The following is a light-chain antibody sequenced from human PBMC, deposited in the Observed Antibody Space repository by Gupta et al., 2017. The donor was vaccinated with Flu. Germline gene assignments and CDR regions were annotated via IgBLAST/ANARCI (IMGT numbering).Light chain of an antibody. CDR3: QQMNSYWYS. J-gene: IGKJ2*03. Sequence: PSSLSASIGDRVTITCRASQGIRTWLAWYQQKPGQTPKLLIYQVSNLYSGVPSRFSGGASGADFTLTISNLQPDDSATYYCQQMNSYWYSFGQGTKVKIK. V-gene: IGKV1-5*03. CDR2: QVS. CDR1: QGIRTW.